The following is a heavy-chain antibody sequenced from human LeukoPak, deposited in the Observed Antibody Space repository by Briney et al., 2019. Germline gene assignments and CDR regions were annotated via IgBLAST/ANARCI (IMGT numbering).Heavy chain of an antibody. Sequence: PGGSLRLSCAASGFTFSSYAMSGVRQAPGKGLEWVSTISGSGDNTYYADPVKGRFTISRDNSKNTLYLQMNSLRADDTAIYYCAKDRTYYADFANDYWGQGTLVTVSS. D-gene: IGHD4-17*01. CDR3: AKDRTYYADFANDY. V-gene: IGHV3-23*01. J-gene: IGHJ4*02. CDR2: ISGSGDNT. CDR1: GFTFSSYA.